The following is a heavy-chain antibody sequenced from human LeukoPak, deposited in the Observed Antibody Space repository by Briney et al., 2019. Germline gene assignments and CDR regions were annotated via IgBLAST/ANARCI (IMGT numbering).Heavy chain of an antibody. CDR3: ARDRSSSSWFIRNDAFDI. CDR2: IIPIFGTA. V-gene: IGHV1-69*06. CDR1: GGTFSSYA. D-gene: IGHD6-13*01. J-gene: IGHJ3*02. Sequence: ASVKVSCKASGGTFSSYAISWVRQAPGQGLEWMGGIIPIFGTANYAQKFQGRVTITADKSTSTAYMELSSLRSEDTAVYYCARDRSSSSWFIRNDAFDIWGQGTMVTVSS.